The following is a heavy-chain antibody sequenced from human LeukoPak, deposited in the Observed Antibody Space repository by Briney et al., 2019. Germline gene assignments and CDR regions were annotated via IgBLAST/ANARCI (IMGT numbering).Heavy chain of an antibody. CDR3: AKGITMVRGPLDY. CDR2: ISWNSGST. D-gene: IGHD3-10*01. CDR1: GFTFDDYA. Sequence: SGGSLRLSCAASGFTFDDYAMHWVRQAPGKGLEWVSGISWNSGSTGYADSVKGRFTISRDNAKNSLYLQMNSLRAEDTALYYCAKGITMVRGPLDYWGQGTLVTVSS. V-gene: IGHV3-9*01. J-gene: IGHJ4*02.